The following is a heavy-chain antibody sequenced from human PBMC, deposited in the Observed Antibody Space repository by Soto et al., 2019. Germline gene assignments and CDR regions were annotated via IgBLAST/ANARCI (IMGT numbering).Heavy chain of an antibody. V-gene: IGHV4-4*07. CDR3: ARDRATGTFDP. J-gene: IGHJ5*02. CDR2: IYPSGSP. CDR1: GGSISNYY. Sequence: QVQLQESGPGLVKPSETLSLTCTVSGGSISNYYWSWIRQPAGKGLEWIGRIYPSGSPNYNPSLKSRVAMSVDTSKNHFSLRLSSVTAADTAGYYCARDRATGTFDPWGQGTLVTVSS.